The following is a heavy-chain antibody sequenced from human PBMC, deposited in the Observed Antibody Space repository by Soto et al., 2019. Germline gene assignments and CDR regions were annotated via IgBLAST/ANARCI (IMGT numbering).Heavy chain of an antibody. CDR1: GFTFSSYW. CDR2: INSDGSST. D-gene: IGHD2-2*01. V-gene: IGHV3-74*01. CDR3: ARGRSSTSSNYGMDV. Sequence: GGSLRLSCAASGFTFSSYWMHWVRQAPGKGLVWVSRINSDGSSTSYADSEKGRFTISRDNAKNTLYLQMNSLRAEDTAVYYCARGRSSTSSNYGMDVWGQGTTVTVSS. J-gene: IGHJ6*02.